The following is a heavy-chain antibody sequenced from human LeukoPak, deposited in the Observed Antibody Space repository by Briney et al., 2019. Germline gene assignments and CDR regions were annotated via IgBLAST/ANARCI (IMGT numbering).Heavy chain of an antibody. J-gene: IGHJ4*02. D-gene: IGHD3-3*01. V-gene: IGHV3-30*04. CDR3: ARPTQYYDFWSGHIFDY. CDR1: GFTFSSYA. Sequence: PGGSLRLSCAASGFTFSSYAMHWVRQAPGKGLEWVAVISYDGSNKYYADSVKGRFTISRDNSKNTLYPQMNSLRAEDTAVYYCARPTQYYDFWSGHIFDYWGQGTLVTVSS. CDR2: ISYDGSNK.